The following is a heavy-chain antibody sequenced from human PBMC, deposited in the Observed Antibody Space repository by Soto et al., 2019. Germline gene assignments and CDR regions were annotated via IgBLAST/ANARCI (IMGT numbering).Heavy chain of an antibody. CDR3: ARGPSYCSSTSCPPRAYYYGMDV. CDR1: GFTFSSYA. Sequence: EVQLLESGGGLVQPGGSLRLSCAASGFTFSSYAMSWVRQAPGKGLEWVSAISGSGGSTYYADSVKGRFTISRDNAKNSLYLQMNSLRAEDTAVYYCARGPSYCSSTSCPPRAYYYGMDVWGQGTTVTVSS. D-gene: IGHD2-2*01. J-gene: IGHJ6*02. CDR2: ISGSGGST. V-gene: IGHV3-23*01.